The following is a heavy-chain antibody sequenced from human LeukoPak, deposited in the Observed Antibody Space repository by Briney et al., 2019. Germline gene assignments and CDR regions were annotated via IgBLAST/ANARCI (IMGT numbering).Heavy chain of an antibody. CDR2: INWNGGST. V-gene: IGHV3-20*04. Sequence: GGSLRLSCAASGSTFDDYGMSWVRQAPGKGLEWVSGINWNGGSTGYADSVKGRFTISRDNAKNSLYLQMNSLRAEDTALYYCARRESTYQNYYYFYYMDVWGKGTTVTVSS. CDR3: ARRESTYQNYYYFYYMDV. J-gene: IGHJ6*03. CDR1: GSTFDDYG.